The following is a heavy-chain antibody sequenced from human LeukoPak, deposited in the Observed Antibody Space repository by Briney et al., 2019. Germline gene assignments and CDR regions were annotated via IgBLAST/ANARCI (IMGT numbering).Heavy chain of an antibody. V-gene: IGHV4-59*01. Sequence: SETLSLTCTVSGGSMSSYYWSWIRQPPGKGLEWIGYIYYSGNTNYNPSLKGRVTISVDTSKNQFSLKMRSVTAADTAVYYCARDRRDTSMVWDYWGQGTLVTVSS. CDR2: IYYSGNT. D-gene: IGHD5-18*01. CDR3: ARDRRDTSMVWDY. CDR1: GGSMSSYY. J-gene: IGHJ4*02.